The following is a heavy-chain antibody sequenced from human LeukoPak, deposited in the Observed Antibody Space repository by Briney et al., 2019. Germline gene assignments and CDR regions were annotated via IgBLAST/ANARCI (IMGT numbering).Heavy chain of an antibody. D-gene: IGHD3-10*01. CDR1: GFTFSSYA. J-gene: IGHJ4*02. Sequence: GRSLRLSCAASGFTFSSYAMHWVRQAPGKGLEWVAVISYDGSNKYYADSVKGRFTISRDNSKNTLYLQMNSLRAEDTAVYYCARDFGGEAMDHYLDYWGQGTLVTVSS. CDR2: ISYDGSNK. CDR3: ARDFGGEAMDHYLDY. V-gene: IGHV3-30-3*01.